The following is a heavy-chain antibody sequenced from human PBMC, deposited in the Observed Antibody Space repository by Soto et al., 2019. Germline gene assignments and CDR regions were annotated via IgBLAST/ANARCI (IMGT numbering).Heavy chain of an antibody. V-gene: IGHV1-3*01. CDR1: GYTFTSYA. CDR2: INAGNGNT. CDR3: ARSIVVVTALDY. J-gene: IGHJ4*02. D-gene: IGHD2-21*02. Sequence: SVKVCCKASGYTFTSYAMQWVRQAPGQRLEWMGWINAGNGNTKYSQKFQGRVTITRDTSASTAYMELSSLRSEDTAVYYCARSIVVVTALDYWGQGTLVTVSS.